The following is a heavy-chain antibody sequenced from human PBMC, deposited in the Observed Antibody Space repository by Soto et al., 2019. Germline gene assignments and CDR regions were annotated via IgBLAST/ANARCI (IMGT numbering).Heavy chain of an antibody. J-gene: IGHJ4*02. V-gene: IGHV5-51*01. CDR2: IYPGDSDT. CDR1: GYSFTSYW. D-gene: IGHD3-16*02. Sequence: PGESLKISCKGSGYSFTSYWIGWVRQMPGKGLEWMGIIYPGDSDTRYSPSFQGQVTISADKSISTAYLQWSSLKASDTAMYYCARVGDYVWGSYRYTDYFDYWGQGXLVTVSS. CDR3: ARVGDYVWGSYRYTDYFDY.